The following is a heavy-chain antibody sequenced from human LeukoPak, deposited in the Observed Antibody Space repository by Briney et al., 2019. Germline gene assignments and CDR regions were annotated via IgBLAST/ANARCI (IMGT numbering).Heavy chain of an antibody. D-gene: IGHD3-22*01. V-gene: IGHV3-74*01. J-gene: IGHJ4*02. Sequence: RGSLRLSCAASGFTFSSYWMHWVRQAPGEGLVWVSRINTDGSSTIHADSVKGRFTISRDNAKNTLYVQMNSLRDEDTAVYYCVRGRSGFYFDYWGQGTLVTVSS. CDR3: VRGRSGFYFDY. CDR2: INTDGSST. CDR1: GFTFSSYW.